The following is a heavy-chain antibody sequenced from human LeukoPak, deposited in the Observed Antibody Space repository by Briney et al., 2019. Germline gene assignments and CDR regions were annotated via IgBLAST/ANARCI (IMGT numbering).Heavy chain of an antibody. Sequence: SETLPLTCAVSGGSISSSNWWSWVRQPPGKGLEWIGEIYHSGSTNYNSSLKSRVTISVDKSKNQFSLKLSSVTAADTAVYYCARDLAVAVAGYNWFDPWGQGTLVTVSS. CDR1: GGSISSSNW. CDR3: ARDLAVAVAGYNWFDP. V-gene: IGHV4-4*02. J-gene: IGHJ5*02. CDR2: IYHSGST. D-gene: IGHD6-19*01.